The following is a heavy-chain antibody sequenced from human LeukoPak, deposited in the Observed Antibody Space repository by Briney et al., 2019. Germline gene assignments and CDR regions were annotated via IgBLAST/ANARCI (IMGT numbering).Heavy chain of an antibody. Sequence: GESLKISCRGSGYSFTSYWIGWVRQMPGKGLEWMGIIYPGDSDTRYSPSFQGQVTISADKSISTAYLQWSSLKASDTAMYYCARQRAAALWWFDPWGQGTLVTVSS. J-gene: IGHJ5*02. CDR1: GYSFTSYW. CDR2: IYPGDSDT. V-gene: IGHV5-51*01. D-gene: IGHD6-13*01. CDR3: ARQRAAALWWFDP.